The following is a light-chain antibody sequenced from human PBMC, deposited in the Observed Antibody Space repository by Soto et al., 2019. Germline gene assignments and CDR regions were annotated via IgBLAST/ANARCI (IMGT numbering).Light chain of an antibody. V-gene: IGKV3-20*01. CDR2: GAS. CDR1: QSVSSSY. CDR3: QQYGSSPMYT. Sequence: EIVLTQSPGTLSLSPGERATLSCRASQSVSSSYFAWYQQKPGQAPRLLIYGASGRATGIPDRFSGSVSGTDFTLTISRLEPEDFAVYYCQQYGSSPMYTFGQGTKLEIK. J-gene: IGKJ2*01.